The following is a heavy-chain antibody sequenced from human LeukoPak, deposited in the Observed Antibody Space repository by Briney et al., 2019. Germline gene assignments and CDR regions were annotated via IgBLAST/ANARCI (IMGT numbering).Heavy chain of an antibody. CDR3: ARVVPATNYYYYGMDV. CDR1: GGTFSSCA. Sequence: GASVKVSCKASGGTFSSCAISWVRQAPGQGLEWMGRIIPILGIANYAQKFQGRVTITADKSTSTAYMELSSLRSEDTAVYYCARVVPATNYYYYGMDVWGQGTTVTVSS. D-gene: IGHD2-2*01. CDR2: IIPILGIA. V-gene: IGHV1-69*04. J-gene: IGHJ6*02.